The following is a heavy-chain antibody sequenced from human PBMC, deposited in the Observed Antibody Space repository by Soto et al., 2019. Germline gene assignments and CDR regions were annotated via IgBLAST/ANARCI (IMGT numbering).Heavy chain of an antibody. J-gene: IGHJ5*02. V-gene: IGHV1-69*13. CDR3: ARGTPGYCTNGVCYNWFDP. Sequence: SVKVSCKASGGTFSSYAISWVRQAPGQGLEWMGGIIPIFGTANYAQKFRGRVTITADESTSTAYMELSSLRSEDTAVYYCARGTPGYCTNGVCYNWFDPWGQGTLVTV. D-gene: IGHD2-8*01. CDR2: IIPIFGTA. CDR1: GGTFSSYA.